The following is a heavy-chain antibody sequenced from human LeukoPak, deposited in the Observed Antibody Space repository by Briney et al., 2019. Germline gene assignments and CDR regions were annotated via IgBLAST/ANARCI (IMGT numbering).Heavy chain of an antibody. CDR3: ARVMGTAAGTIDY. CDR2: IKQDGSEK. Sequence: AGGSLRLPCAASGFTFSSYWMSWVRQAPGKGLEWVANIKQDGSEKYYVDSVTGRFTISRDNAKNSLYLQMNSLRAEDTAVYYCARVMGTAAGTIDYWGQGTLVTVSS. V-gene: IGHV3-7*01. J-gene: IGHJ4*02. CDR1: GFTFSSYW. D-gene: IGHD6-13*01.